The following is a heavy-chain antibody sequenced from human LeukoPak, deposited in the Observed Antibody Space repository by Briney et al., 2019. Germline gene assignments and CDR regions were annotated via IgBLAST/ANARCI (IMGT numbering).Heavy chain of an antibody. D-gene: IGHD1-7*01. CDR2: IYYSGST. CDR3: ASRNYGSLFDP. Sequence: SETLSLTCTVSGGSISSYYCSWIRQPPGKGLEWIGYIYYSGSTNYNPSLKSRITISVDTFKDQVCLKLSSVTAADTAVYYCASRNYGSLFDPWGQGTLVTVSS. V-gene: IGHV4-59*01. CDR1: GGSISSYY. J-gene: IGHJ5*02.